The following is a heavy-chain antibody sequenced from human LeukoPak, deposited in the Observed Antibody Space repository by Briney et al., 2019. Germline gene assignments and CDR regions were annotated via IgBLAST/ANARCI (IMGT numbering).Heavy chain of an antibody. Sequence: PGGSLRLSCAASGFTFSNYGMHWVRQAPGKGLEWVAVIWYDGTNKYYADSVKGRFTISRDNSKNTLYLQMSSLRAEDTAVYYCARGPHPIILTGPADFWGQGTLVTVSS. CDR1: GFTFSNYG. V-gene: IGHV3-33*01. J-gene: IGHJ4*02. CDR3: ARGPHPIILTGPADF. D-gene: IGHD3-9*01. CDR2: IWYDGTNK.